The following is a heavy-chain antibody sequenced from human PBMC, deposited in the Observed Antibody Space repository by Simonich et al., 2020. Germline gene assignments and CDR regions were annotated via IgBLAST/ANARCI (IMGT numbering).Heavy chain of an antibody. D-gene: IGHD6-13*01. CDR2: SIPIVGTA. J-gene: IGHJ4*02. Sequence: QVQLVQSGAEVKKPGSSVKVSCKASGGTFRSYAISGGRQAPGQGLEGMGGSIPIVGTANYAQKFQGRVTITADESTSTAYMELSSLRSEDTAVYYCARSPTYSSSWYFDYWGQGTLVTVSS. CDR1: GGTFRSYA. V-gene: IGHV1-69*13. CDR3: ARSPTYSSSWYFDY.